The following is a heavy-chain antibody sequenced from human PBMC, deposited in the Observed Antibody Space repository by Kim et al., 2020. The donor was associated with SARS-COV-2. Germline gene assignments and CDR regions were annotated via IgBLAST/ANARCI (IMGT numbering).Heavy chain of an antibody. J-gene: IGHJ6*02. V-gene: IGHV3-30-3*01. D-gene: IGHD6-13*01. CDR2: ISYDGSNK. CDR3: AGGRGSSWPNYYYYYGMDV. Sequence: GGSLRLSCAASGFTFSSYAMHWVRQAPGKGLEWVAVISYDGSNKYYADSVKGRFTISRDNSKNTLYLQMNSLRAEDTAVYYCAGGRGSSWPNYYYYYGMDVWGQGTTVTVSS. CDR1: GFTFSSYA.